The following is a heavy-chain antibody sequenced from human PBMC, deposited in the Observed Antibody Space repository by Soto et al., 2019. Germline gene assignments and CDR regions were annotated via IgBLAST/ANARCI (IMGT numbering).Heavy chain of an antibody. CDR2: IKPDGSDK. J-gene: IGHJ4*02. V-gene: IGHV3-7*01. CDR1: GLTFSTYW. CDR3: ARGGRADF. Sequence: GGSLRLSCAASGLTFSTYWMSWVRQTPEKGLEWVANIKPDGSDKNSGDSVKGRFTISRDKAKNSLYLQMNSLRAEDTAIYFWARGGRADFWGQGTPVTVSS.